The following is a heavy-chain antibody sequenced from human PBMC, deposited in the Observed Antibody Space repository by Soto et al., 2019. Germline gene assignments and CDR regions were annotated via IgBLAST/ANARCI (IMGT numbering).Heavy chain of an antibody. CDR2: IYYGGST. CDR1: GGSVSSGDYY. CDR3: ARIPVDIDMINWVDP. Sequence: QVQLQESGPGLVKPSETLSLTCTVSGGSVSSGDYYWSWIPQPPGKGLEWIGYIYYGGSTNHNPSNMSRVRITVDTSKNQFSLKLNSVTAADKDVYYCARIPVDIDMINWVDPWGQGTLVSVSS. J-gene: IGHJ5*02. D-gene: IGHD3-16*01. V-gene: IGHV4-61*08.